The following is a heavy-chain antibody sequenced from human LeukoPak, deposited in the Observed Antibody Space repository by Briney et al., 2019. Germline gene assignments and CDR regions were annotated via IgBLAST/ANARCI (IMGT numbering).Heavy chain of an antibody. CDR3: AREIMITGSLHTDY. Sequence: LPGGSLRLSCAASGFTFSSYEMNWVRRAPGKGLEWVSYISSSGSTIYYADSVKGRFTISRDNAKNSLYLQMNSLRAEDTAVYYCAREIMITGSLHTDYWGQGTLVTVSS. D-gene: IGHD3-16*01. J-gene: IGHJ4*02. V-gene: IGHV3-48*03. CDR1: GFTFSSYE. CDR2: ISSSGSTI.